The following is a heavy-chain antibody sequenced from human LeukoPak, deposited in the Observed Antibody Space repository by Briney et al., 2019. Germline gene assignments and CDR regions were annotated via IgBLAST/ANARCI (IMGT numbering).Heavy chain of an antibody. Sequence: PSETLSLTCAVYGGSFSGYYWSWIRQPPGKGLEWIGEINHSGSTNYNPSLKSRVTISVDTSKNQFSLKLSSVTAADTAVYYCASGVGLLWFGELLSPLDYWGQGTLVTVSS. CDR3: ASGVGLLWFGELLSPLDY. CDR1: GGSFSGYY. V-gene: IGHV4-34*01. D-gene: IGHD3-10*01. J-gene: IGHJ4*02. CDR2: INHSGST.